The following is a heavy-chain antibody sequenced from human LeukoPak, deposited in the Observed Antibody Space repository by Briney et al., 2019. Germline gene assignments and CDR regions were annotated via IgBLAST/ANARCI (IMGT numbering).Heavy chain of an antibody. D-gene: IGHD2-15*01. CDR3: ARDGKDCSGGRCQKYYYAMDV. V-gene: IGHV1-2*02. J-gene: IGHJ6*02. CDR2: INPNSGGT. CDR1: GYSFTGHY. Sequence: ASVKVSCKASGYSFTGHYMHWVRQAPGQGFEWMGWINPNSGGTDYAQKFEGRVTMTRDTSISTAYMELSRLRSDDTAFYYCARDGKDCSGGRCQKYYYAMDVWGQGTTVTVSS.